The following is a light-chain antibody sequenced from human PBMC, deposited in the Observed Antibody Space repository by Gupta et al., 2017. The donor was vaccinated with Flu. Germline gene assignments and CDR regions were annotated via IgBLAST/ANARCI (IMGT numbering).Light chain of an antibody. J-gene: IGLJ2*01. Sequence: SYVLTQPPSLSVAPGQTARITCGGNNIGSKSVPWYQQKPGQAPVLVVHDDSDRPSGIPERFSGANSGNTATLTISRVEAGDEADYYCQVWDSSSDHVVFGGGTKLTVL. CDR3: QVWDSSSDHVV. CDR1: NIGSKS. CDR2: DDS. V-gene: IGLV3-21*02.